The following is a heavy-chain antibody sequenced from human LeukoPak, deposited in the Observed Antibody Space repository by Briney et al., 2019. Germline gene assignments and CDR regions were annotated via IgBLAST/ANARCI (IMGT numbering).Heavy chain of an antibody. J-gene: IGHJ5*02. CDR1: GSTFSLYW. CDR2: INPDGSQK. D-gene: IGHD3-16*01. V-gene: IGHV3-7*01. Sequence: QSGGSLRLSCAASGSTFSLYWMTWVRQSPGKGLEWVADINPDGSQKYSVDSVKGRFTISRDNAKNSLFLQMNSLRAEDTAVYYCVRQMIRFWFDPWGQGTQVTVSS. CDR3: VRQMIRFWFDP.